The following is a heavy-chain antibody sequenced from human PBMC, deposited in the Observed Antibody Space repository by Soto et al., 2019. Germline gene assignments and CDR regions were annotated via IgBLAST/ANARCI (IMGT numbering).Heavy chain of an antibody. CDR1: GYDFTAYD. CDR3: GRGPSPRAPAGGTPYYYAMDV. CDR2: MNPINGAT. V-gene: IGHV1-8*02. Sequence: ASVKVSCKASGYDFTAYDINWVRQASGQGLEWMGWMNPINGATGSARRFQGRVSMTRNTAAATAYLELTSLRSDDSAVYFCGRGPSPRAPAGGTPYYYAMDVWGQGTTVTVSS. J-gene: IGHJ6*02. D-gene: IGHD2-2*01.